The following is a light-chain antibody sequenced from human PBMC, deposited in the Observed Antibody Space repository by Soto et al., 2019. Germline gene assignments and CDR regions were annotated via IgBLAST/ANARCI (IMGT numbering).Light chain of an antibody. CDR3: SSYAASNYYV. Sequence: QSVLTHHPSASGSPGQSVSVSCTGSSNDVGRYNYVSWYQQHPGKAPKLTIYEVTKRPSGVPDRFSGSKSGNTASLTVSGLRAEDEADYYCSSYAASNYYVFGTGTKVTVL. V-gene: IGLV2-8*01. CDR2: EVT. J-gene: IGLJ1*01. CDR1: SNDVGRYNY.